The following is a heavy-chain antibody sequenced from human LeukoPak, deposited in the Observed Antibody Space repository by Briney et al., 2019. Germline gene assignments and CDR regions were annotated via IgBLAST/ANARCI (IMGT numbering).Heavy chain of an antibody. J-gene: IGHJ4*02. CDR1: GFTVSSNY. V-gene: IGHV3-66*02. CDR3: AREGLRFLPMFDY. CDR2: IYSGGSA. D-gene: IGHD3-3*01. Sequence: GGSLRLSCAASGFTVSSNYMSWVRQAPGKGLEWVSVIYSGGSAYYADSVKGRFTISRDNSKNTLYLQMNSLRAEDTAVYYCAREGLRFLPMFDYWGQGTLVTVSS.